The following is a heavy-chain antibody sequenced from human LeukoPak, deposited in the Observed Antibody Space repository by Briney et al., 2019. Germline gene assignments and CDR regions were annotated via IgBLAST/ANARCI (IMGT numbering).Heavy chain of an antibody. J-gene: IGHJ5*02. CDR3: ARDSVYYDFWSGPRGGFDP. Sequence: SETLSLTCTVSGGSISSYYWSWIRQPPGKGLEWIGYIYYSGSTNYNPSLKSRVTISVDTSKNQFSLKLSSVTAADTAVYYCARDSVYYDFWSGPRGGFDPWGQGTLVTVSS. CDR1: GGSISSYY. D-gene: IGHD3-3*01. V-gene: IGHV4-59*01. CDR2: IYYSGST.